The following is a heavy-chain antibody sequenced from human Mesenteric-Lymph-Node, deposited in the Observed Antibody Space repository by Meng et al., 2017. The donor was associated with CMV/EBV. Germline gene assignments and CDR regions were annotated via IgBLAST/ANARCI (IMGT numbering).Heavy chain of an antibody. CDR2: MNPNSGGT. V-gene: IGHV1-2*02. CDR1: GYTFTSYD. D-gene: IGHD6-19*01. CDR3: ARPSTSGWSQFDY. J-gene: IGHJ4*02. Sequence: ASVKVSCKASGYTFTSYDINWVRQATGQGLEWMGWMNPNSGGTKYAQKFQGRVSMTRDMSINTVYMELSRLTSDDTAVYYCARPSTSGWSQFDYWGQGTLVTVSS.